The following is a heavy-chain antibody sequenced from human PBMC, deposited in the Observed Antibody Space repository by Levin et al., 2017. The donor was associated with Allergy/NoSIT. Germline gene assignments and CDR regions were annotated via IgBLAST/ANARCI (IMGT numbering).Heavy chain of an antibody. Sequence: GSLRLSCSVSGVSISPYCWSWIRHPAGKGLEWIGRICPSGGTKYNPSLMSRVGMSADTSKNQFSLNLSSVTAADTAVYYCATMGYLGQGQPDNPWGQGTLVTVSS. J-gene: IGHJ5*02. V-gene: IGHV4-4*07. CDR2: ICPSGGT. CDR3: ATMGYLGQGQPDNP. CDR1: GVSISPYC. D-gene: IGHD2-15*01.